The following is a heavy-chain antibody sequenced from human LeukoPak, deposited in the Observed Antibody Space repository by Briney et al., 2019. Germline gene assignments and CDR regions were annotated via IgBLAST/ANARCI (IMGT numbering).Heavy chain of an antibody. CDR1: GFTFSNSA. CDR2: IDTSGGST. J-gene: IGHJ6*03. Sequence: RGSLRLSCTASGFTFSNSAITWVRQAPGQGLEWVSAIDTSGGSTYYADSVHGRFTISRDNSKNMLFLQMNSLRAEDTAVYYCAKYGSGTYYYYYYYMDVWGKGTTVTVSS. V-gene: IGHV3-23*01. CDR3: AKYGSGTYYYYYYYMDV. D-gene: IGHD3-10*01.